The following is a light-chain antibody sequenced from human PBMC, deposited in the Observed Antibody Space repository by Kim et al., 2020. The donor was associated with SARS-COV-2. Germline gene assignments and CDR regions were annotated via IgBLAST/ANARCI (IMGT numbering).Light chain of an antibody. J-gene: IGLJ2*01. CDR3: QSYDSSLSAYVV. Sequence: VTLSCTGSSSNIGAGYDVHWYQRLPGTAPKLLIYGNSNRPSGVPDRFSGSKSGTSASLAITGLQAEDEADYYCQSYDSSLSAYVVFGGGTQLTVL. CDR2: GNS. CDR1: SSNIGAGYD. V-gene: IGLV1-40*01.